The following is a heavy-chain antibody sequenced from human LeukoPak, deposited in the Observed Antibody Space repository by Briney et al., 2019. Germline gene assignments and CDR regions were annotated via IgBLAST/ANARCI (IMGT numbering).Heavy chain of an antibody. J-gene: IGHJ6*03. CDR1: GSRFTSYW. V-gene: IGHV5-51*01. Sequence: GASLKISFKGSGSRFTSYWNGWVRPMPGKGLEWMGIIYPGDSDTRYSPSFQGQVTISADKSISTAYLQWSSLKASDTAMYYCATASGAYGSGSYGYYYYMDVWGKGTTVTVSS. CDR2: IYPGDSDT. D-gene: IGHD3-10*01. CDR3: ATASGAYGSGSYGYYYYMDV.